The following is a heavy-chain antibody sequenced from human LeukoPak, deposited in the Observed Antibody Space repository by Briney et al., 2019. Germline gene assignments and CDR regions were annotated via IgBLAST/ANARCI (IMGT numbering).Heavy chain of an antibody. Sequence: GGSLRLSCAASVFTFSSYGMHWVRQAPGKGLEWVAFIRYDGSNKYYADSVKGRFTISRDNSKNTLYLQMNSLRAEDTAVYYCAKGAWWELLSTYFDYWGQGTLVTVSS. J-gene: IGHJ4*02. V-gene: IGHV3-30*02. CDR1: VFTFSSYG. CDR3: AKGAWWELLSTYFDY. CDR2: IRYDGSNK. D-gene: IGHD1-26*01.